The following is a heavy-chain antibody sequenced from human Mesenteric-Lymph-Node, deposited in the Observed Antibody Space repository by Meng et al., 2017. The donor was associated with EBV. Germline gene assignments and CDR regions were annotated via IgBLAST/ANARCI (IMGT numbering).Heavy chain of an antibody. J-gene: IGHJ4*02. V-gene: IGHV1-18*01. D-gene: IGHD2-15*01. Sequence: QGQLVQAGAEVKKPGASVKVSCKASGYTFTNFGISWVRQAPGQGLEWMGWISGFNDNTHYAQKMQGRLTMTTDISTSTAYMELRSLTSDDTAVYYCAKDLGFCSGDSCYGPYFDYWGQGTLVTVSS. CDR3: AKDLGFCSGDSCYGPYFDY. CDR2: ISGFNDNT. CDR1: GYTFTNFG.